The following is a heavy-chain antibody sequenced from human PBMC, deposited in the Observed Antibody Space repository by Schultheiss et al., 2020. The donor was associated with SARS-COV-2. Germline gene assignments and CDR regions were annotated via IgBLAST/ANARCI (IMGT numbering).Heavy chain of an antibody. D-gene: IGHD3-22*01. CDR1: GGSISSSSYY. J-gene: IGHJ3*02. CDR2: IYYSGST. V-gene: IGHV4-39*01. Sequence: SETLSLTCTVSGGSISSSSYYWGWIRQPPGKGLEWIGSIYYSGSTYYNPSLKSRVTISVDTSKNQFSLKLSSVTAAVTAVYYCARHSGSGVNDAFDIWGQGTMVTVSS. CDR3: ARHSGSGVNDAFDI.